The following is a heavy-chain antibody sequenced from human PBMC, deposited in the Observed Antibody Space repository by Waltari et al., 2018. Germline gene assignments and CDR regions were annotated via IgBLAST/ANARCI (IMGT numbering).Heavy chain of an antibody. CDR3: ARGNQLWSYGMDV. CDR1: GGSFSGYY. D-gene: IGHD2-21*01. J-gene: IGHJ6*02. Sequence: QVQLQQWGAGLLKPSETLSLTCAVSGGSFSGYYWSWIRQPPGKGLEWIGEINHSGSTNYNPSLKSRVTISVDTSKNQFSLKLSSVTAADTAVYYCARGNQLWSYGMDVWGQGTTVTVSS. CDR2: INHSGST. V-gene: IGHV4-34*01.